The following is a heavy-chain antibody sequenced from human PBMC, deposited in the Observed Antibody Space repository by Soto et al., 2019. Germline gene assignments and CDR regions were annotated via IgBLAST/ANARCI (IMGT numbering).Heavy chain of an antibody. Sequence: ASVKVSCTASGYTLTSYGISWVRQAPGQGLEWMGWISSYNGNTNYAQKLQGRVTMTTDTSTTTAYMELRSLRSDDTAVYYCARDRPTSSIRARDYYYAMDVWGQGTTVTVSS. CDR1: GYTLTSYG. CDR2: ISSYNGNT. J-gene: IGHJ6*02. CDR3: ARDRPTSSIRARDYYYAMDV. V-gene: IGHV1-18*01. D-gene: IGHD6-6*01.